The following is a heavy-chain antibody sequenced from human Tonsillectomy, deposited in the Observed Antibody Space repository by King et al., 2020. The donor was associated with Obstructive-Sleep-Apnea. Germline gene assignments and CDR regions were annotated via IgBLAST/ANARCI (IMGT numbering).Heavy chain of an antibody. CDR1: GYTFTSYY. Sequence: VQLVESGAEVKKPGASVKVSCKASGYTFTSYYMHWVRQAPGQGLEWMGIINPSGGSTSYAQKFQGRVTMTRDTSTSTVYMELSSLRSEDTAVYYCARDLGPMIAVAGDHAFDIWGQGTMVTVSS. CDR3: ARDLGPMIAVAGDHAFDI. D-gene: IGHD6-19*01. CDR2: INPSGGST. V-gene: IGHV1-46*01. J-gene: IGHJ3*02.